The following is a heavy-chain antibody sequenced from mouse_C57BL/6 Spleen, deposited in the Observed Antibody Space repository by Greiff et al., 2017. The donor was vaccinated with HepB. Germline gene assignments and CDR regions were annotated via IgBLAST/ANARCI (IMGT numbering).Heavy chain of an antibody. V-gene: IGHV14-3*01. J-gene: IGHJ4*01. D-gene: IGHD5-1-1*01. CDR3: AREEETFERYPDAMDY. CDR1: GFNIKNTY. CDR2: IDPANGNT. Sequence: EVQLVESVAELVRPGASVKLSCTASGFNIKNTYMHWVKQRPEQGLEWIGRIDPANGNTKYAPKFQGKATITADKSSNTAYMQLSSLTSEDTAIYYWAREEETFERYPDAMDYWGQGTPVTVSS.